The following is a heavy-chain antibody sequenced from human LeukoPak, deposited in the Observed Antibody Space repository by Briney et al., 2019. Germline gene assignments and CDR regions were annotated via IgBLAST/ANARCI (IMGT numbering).Heavy chain of an antibody. D-gene: IGHD5-18*01. CDR3: ARGPPRYTSY. J-gene: IGHJ4*02. CDR2: IDHSGGS. V-gene: IGHV4-34*01. CDR1: GGSFSGYY. Sequence: SETLSLTCAVYGGSFSGYYWSWIRQPPGKGLEWIGSIDHSGGSYYNPSLKSRVTMSVDTSKNQFSLNLSSVTAADTAVYYCARGPPRYTSYWGQGALVIVSS.